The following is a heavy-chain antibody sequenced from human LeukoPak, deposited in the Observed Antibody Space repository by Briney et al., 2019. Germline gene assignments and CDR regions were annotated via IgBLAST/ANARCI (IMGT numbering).Heavy chain of an antibody. CDR1: GGSISSYY. V-gene: IGHV4-4*07. Sequence: SETLSLTCTVSGGSISSYYWSWIRQPAGKGLEWIGRIYTSGSINYNPSLKSRVTMSVDTSKNQFSLKLSSVTAADTAVYYCARVDVVVVAAINLAYRAFDIWGQGTMVTVSS. CDR2: IYTSGSI. CDR3: ARVDVVVVAAINLAYRAFDI. J-gene: IGHJ3*02. D-gene: IGHD2-15*01.